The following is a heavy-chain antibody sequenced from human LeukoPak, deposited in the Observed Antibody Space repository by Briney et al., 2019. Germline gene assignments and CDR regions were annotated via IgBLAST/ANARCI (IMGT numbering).Heavy chain of an antibody. CDR1: GGSINSYY. CDR2: IYYSGST. Sequence: SETLSLTCTVSGGSINSYYWSWIRQPPGKGLEWIGYIYYSGSTNYNPSLKSRVTISVDTSKNQFSLKLSSVTAADTAVYYCARGARLPGGYWGQGTLVTVSS. J-gene: IGHJ4*02. CDR3: ARGARLPGGY. D-gene: IGHD2-15*01. V-gene: IGHV4-59*12.